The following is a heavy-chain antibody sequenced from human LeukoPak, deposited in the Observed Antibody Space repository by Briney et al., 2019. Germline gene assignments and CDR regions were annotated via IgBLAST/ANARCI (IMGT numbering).Heavy chain of an antibody. D-gene: IGHD3-22*01. CDR3: ARPYYYDSRIDP. V-gene: IGHV4-30-4*01. J-gene: IGHJ5*02. CDR2: MYYSGST. CDR1: GGSISSGDYY. Sequence: SETLSLTCAVSGGSISSGDYYWSWIRPPPGKGLEWIAYMYYSGSTYYNPSLKSRVTMSADTSKNQLSLKLSSVTAADTAVYYCARPYYYDSRIDPWGQGILVTVSS.